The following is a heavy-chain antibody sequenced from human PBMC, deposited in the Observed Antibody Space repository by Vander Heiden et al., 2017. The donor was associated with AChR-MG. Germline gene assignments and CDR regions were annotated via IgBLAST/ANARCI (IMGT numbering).Heavy chain of an antibody. V-gene: IGHV3-30-3*01. CDR3: ARDSRGVNTN. CDR1: GFTFSSYA. CDR2: ISYHGSKK. Sequence: QVQLVESGGGVVQPGRSLRLSCAASGFTFSSYAMHWVRQAPGKGLEWVAVISYHGSKKYDADSVKGRFTISRDNSQNTLYLKMKSLRAEDTGVYYCARDSRGVNTNWVQGRLVNVSS. D-gene: IGHD4-17*01. J-gene: IGHJ1*01.